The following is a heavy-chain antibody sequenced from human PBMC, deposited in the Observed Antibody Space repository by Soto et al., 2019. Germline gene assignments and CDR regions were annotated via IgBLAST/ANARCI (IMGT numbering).Heavy chain of an antibody. CDR2: ISYDGSNK. J-gene: IGHJ4*02. Sequence: SGGSLRLSCAASGFTFSSYGMHWVRQAPGKGLEWVAVISYDGSNKYYADSVKGRFTISRDNSKNTLYLQMNSLRAEDTAVYYCAKDLAVYCSSTSCSSTPFDYWGQGTLVTVSS. D-gene: IGHD2-2*01. CDR1: GFTFSSYG. V-gene: IGHV3-30*18. CDR3: AKDLAVYCSSTSCSSTPFDY.